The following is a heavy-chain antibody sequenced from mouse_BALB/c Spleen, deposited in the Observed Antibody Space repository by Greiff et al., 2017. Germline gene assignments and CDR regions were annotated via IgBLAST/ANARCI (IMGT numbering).Heavy chain of an antibody. V-gene: IGHV2-6-7*01. CDR3: ARDRGAARATLDY. CDR1: GFSLTGYG. Sequence: QVQLKQSGPGLVAPSQSLSITCTVSGFSLTGYGVNWVRQPPGKGLEWLGMIWGDGSTDYNSALKSRLSISKDNSKSQVFLKMNSLQTDDTARYYCARDRGAARATLDYWGQGTTLTVSS. J-gene: IGHJ2*01. D-gene: IGHD3-1*01. CDR2: IWGDGST.